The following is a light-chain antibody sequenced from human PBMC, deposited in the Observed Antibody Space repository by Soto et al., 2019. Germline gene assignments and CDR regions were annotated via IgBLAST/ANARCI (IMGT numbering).Light chain of an antibody. CDR2: KAS. Sequence: DLQMTQSPSTLSASVGDRVTVTCRASQSMSDWLAWYQQKPGKAPKLLIYKASSLESGVPSRFSGSGSGTEFTLTISSLQPDDFATYYCQQYATVWTFGQGTKVELK. CDR1: QSMSDW. J-gene: IGKJ1*01. CDR3: QQYATVWT. V-gene: IGKV1-5*03.